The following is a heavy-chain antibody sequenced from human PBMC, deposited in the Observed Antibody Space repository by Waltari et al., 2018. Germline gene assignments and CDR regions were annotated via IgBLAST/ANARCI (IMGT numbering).Heavy chain of an antibody. CDR2: INHSVST. Sequence: QVQLQQWGAGLLKPSETLSLTCAVYGGSFSGYYWSWIRQPPGKGLEWIGEINHSVSTNYNPALKSRVTISVDTSKNQFSLKLSSVTAADTAVYYCARWRYNWNYVCFDIWGQGTMVTVSS. D-gene: IGHD1-7*01. J-gene: IGHJ3*02. CDR3: ARWRYNWNYVCFDI. V-gene: IGHV4-34*01. CDR1: GGSFSGYY.